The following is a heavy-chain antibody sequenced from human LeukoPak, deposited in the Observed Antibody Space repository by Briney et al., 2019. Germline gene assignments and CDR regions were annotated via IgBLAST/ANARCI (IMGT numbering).Heavy chain of an antibody. J-gene: IGHJ4*02. CDR2: INPSGGST. CDR3: ARGVYYYDSSGYFPLYFDY. CDR1: GYTFTSYY. Sequence: ASVKVSCKASGYTFTSYYMHWVRQAPGQGLEWMGIINPSGGSTSYAQKFQGRVTMTRVTSTSTVYMELSSLRSEDTAVYYCARGVYYYDSSGYFPLYFDYWGQGTLVTVSS. D-gene: IGHD3-22*01. V-gene: IGHV1-46*01.